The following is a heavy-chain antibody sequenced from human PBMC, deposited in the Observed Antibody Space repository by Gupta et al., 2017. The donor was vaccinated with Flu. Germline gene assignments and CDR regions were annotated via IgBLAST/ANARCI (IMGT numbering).Heavy chain of an antibody. D-gene: IGHD5-12*01. V-gene: IGHV1-46*01. J-gene: IGHJ4*02. Sequence: QVQLVQSGAAVKKPGASVKVSCKASGYTFISFYIHWVRQAPGQRLEWMGVIDPSGGSTDYAQKFQGRVTMTRDTSTSTVHMELTSLRSEDTAIYYCARDSGDDPGDYWGQGTLVTVSP. CDR3: ARDSGDDPGDY. CDR2: IDPSGGST. CDR1: GYTFISFY.